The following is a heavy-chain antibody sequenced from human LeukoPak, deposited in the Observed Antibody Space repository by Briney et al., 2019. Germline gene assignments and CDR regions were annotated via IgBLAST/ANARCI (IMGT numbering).Heavy chain of an antibody. CDR3: ASLHGDYVY. J-gene: IGHJ4*02. D-gene: IGHD4-17*01. Sequence: GGSLRLSCTASRFSFSTYSMNWVRQAPGKGLEWVSCISSNSGDLYYADSVKGRFTISRDNAKNSLYLQMNSLRAEDTAVYYCASLHGDYVYWGQGTLVTVSS. CDR2: ISSNSGDL. V-gene: IGHV3-21*01. CDR1: RFSFSTYS.